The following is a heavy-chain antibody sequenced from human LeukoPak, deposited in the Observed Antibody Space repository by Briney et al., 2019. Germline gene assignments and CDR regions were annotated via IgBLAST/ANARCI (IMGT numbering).Heavy chain of an antibody. D-gene: IGHD3-10*01. J-gene: IGHJ4*01. CDR3: ARRSHYDREGYYRDALDF. CDR2: VYPGDSNT. CDR1: GYNCSNNW. V-gene: IGHV5-51*01. Sequence: GESLKFSCQGSGYNCSNNWIVWVRQMPGKGLEWMGIVYPGDSNTRYGPSFQGQVTISVDKSISTAYLQWSSLRASDTAIYYCARRSHYDREGYYRDALDFWGPGTLVVVSS.